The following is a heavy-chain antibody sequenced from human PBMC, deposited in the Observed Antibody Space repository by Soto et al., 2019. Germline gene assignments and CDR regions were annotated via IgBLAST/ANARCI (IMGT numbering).Heavy chain of an antibody. D-gene: IGHD3-10*01. CDR1: GFTFSDHY. Sequence: EVQLVESGGGLVQPGGSLRLSCAASGFTFSDHYMDWVRQAPGKGLEWVGRSRNKAHSYTTEYAASVKGRFTISRDDSKNSLYLQMNSLKTGDTAVYYCVRVRGGGTYHFDYWGQGTLVTVSS. V-gene: IGHV3-72*01. CDR2: SRNKAHSYTT. J-gene: IGHJ4*02. CDR3: VRVRGGGTYHFDY.